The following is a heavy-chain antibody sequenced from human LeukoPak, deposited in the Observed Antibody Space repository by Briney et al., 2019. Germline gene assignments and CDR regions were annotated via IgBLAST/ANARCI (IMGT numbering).Heavy chain of an antibody. D-gene: IGHD6-13*01. CDR1: GFTFSSYA. J-gene: IGHJ4*02. Sequence: PGGSLRLSCAASGFTFSSYAMSWVRQAPGKGLEWVSAISGGGGSTYYADSVKGRFTISRDNSKNTLYLQMNSLRAEDTAVYYCAKDSAAAGVFDYWGQGTLVTVSS. CDR3: AKDSAAAGVFDY. CDR2: ISGGGGST. V-gene: IGHV3-23*01.